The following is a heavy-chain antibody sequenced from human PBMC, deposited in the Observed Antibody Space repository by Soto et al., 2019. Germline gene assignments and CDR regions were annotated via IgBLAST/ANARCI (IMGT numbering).Heavy chain of an antibody. J-gene: IGHJ3*02. V-gene: IGHV1-2*02. CDR3: ARGGGVGVAGSAAFDM. D-gene: IGHD3-3*01. Sequence: QLHLVQSGAVVKKPGASVTVSCSASGYPVTAYYMHWVRQAPGRGLEWMGGINPATGAAKYTQTFQGRVTRTKDTSTGSAFKELSGRTSAAPAVFLCARGGGVGVAGSAAFDMWGQGTLVTVSS. CDR2: INPATGAA. CDR1: GYPVTAYY.